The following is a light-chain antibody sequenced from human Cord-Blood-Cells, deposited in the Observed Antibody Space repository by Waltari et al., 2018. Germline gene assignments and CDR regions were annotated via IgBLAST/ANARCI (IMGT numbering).Light chain of an antibody. Sequence: QSALTQPRSVSGSPGQSATISCTGTSSDVGGYNYVTWYQQHPAKAPKLMIYDVSKRPSGVPDRFSGSKSGNTASLTISGLQAEDEADYYCCSYAGSYTYVVFGGGTKLTVL. J-gene: IGLJ2*01. CDR3: CSYAGSYTYVV. CDR2: DVS. CDR1: SSDVGGYNY. V-gene: IGLV2-11*02.